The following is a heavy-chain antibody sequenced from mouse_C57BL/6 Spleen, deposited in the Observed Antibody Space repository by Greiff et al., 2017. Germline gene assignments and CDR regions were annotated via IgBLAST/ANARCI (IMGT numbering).Heavy chain of an antibody. D-gene: IGHD3-2*02. J-gene: IGHJ2*01. V-gene: IGHV1-66*01. CDR2: IYPGSGNT. CDR3: AREDSSGYGY. CDR1: GYSFTSYY. Sequence: VQLVESGPELVKPGASVKISCKASGYSFTSYYIHWVKQRPGQGLEWIGWIYPGSGNTKYNEKFKGKATLTADTSSSTAYMQLSSLTSEDSAVYYCAREDSSGYGYWGQGTTLTVSS.